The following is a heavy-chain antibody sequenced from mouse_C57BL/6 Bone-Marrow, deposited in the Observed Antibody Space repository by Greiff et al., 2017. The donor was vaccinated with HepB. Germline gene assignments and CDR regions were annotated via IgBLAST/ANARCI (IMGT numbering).Heavy chain of an antibody. CDR2: IDPSDSYT. V-gene: IGHV1-50*01. CDR1: GYTFTSYW. D-gene: IGHD2-12*01. J-gene: IGHJ3*01. Sequence: QVQLQQPGAELVKPGASVKLSCKASGYTFTSYWMQWVKQRPGQGLEWIGEIDPSDSYTNYNQKFKGKATLTVDTSSSTAYMQLSSLTSEDSAVYYCAREGAYYRALVAYWGQGTLVTVSA. CDR3: AREGAYYRALVAY.